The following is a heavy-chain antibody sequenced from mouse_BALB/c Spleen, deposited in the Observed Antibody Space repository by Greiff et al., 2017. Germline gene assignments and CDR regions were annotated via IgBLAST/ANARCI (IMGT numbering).Heavy chain of an antibody. D-gene: IGHD1-1*01. CDR3: ARRVITTVVGGAMDY. V-gene: IGHV14-3*02. J-gene: IGHJ4*01. CDR1: GFNIKDTY. Sequence: VQLQQSGAELVKPGASVKLSCTASGFNIKDTYMHWVKQRPEQGLEWIGRIDPANGNTKYDPKFQGKATITADTSSNTAYLQLSSLTSEDTAVYYCARRVITTVVGGAMDYWGQGTSVTVSS. CDR2: IDPANGNT.